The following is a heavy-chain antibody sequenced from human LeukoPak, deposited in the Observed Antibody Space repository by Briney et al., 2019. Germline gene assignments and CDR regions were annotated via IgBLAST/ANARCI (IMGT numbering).Heavy chain of an antibody. V-gene: IGHV4-39*07. J-gene: IGHJ4*02. CDR3: ASSSKPSIDYYGSGSADY. Sequence: PSETLSLTCTVSGGSISSSSYYWGWIRQPPGKGLEWIGSIYYSGSTYYNPSLKSRVTISVDTSKNQFSLKLSSVTAADTAVYYCASSSKPSIDYYGSGSADYWGQGTLVTVSS. CDR1: GGSISSSSYY. CDR2: IYYSGST. D-gene: IGHD3-10*01.